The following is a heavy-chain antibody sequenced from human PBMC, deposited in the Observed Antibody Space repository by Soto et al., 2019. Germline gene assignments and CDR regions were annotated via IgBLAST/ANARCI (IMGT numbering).Heavy chain of an antibody. J-gene: IGHJ4*02. V-gene: IGHV5-51*01. D-gene: IGHD2-21*01. CDR2: IYVGDSDT. CDR1: GYSLTNYW. CDR3: ARLVNIFDFDY. Sequence: PGESLKISCQGSGYSLTNYWIGWVRQMPGKGLEWMGIIYVGDSDTRYSPSFQGQVTISADKSISTAYLQWSSLKPSDTAMYYCARLVNIFDFDYWGQGTLVTVSS.